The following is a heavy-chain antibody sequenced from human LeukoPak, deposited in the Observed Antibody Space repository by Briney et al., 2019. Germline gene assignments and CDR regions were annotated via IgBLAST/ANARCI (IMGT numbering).Heavy chain of an antibody. D-gene: IGHD2-15*01. CDR2: MNPNSGNT. Sequence: GASVKVSCKTSGYSFTDYYMHWVRQAPGQGLEWMGWMNPNSGNTASAQKFQGRVTMTTNTSISTAYMELTGLRSEDTAMYFCARKGLLGSGKPWFDPWGQGTLVTVSS. V-gene: IGHV1-8*02. CDR3: ARKGLLGSGKPWFDP. CDR1: GYSFTDYY. J-gene: IGHJ5*02.